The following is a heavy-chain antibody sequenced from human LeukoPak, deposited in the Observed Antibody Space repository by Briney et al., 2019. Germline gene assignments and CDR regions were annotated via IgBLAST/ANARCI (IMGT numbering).Heavy chain of an antibody. J-gene: IGHJ4*02. CDR2: INPNSGGT. CDR3: ARADFSMVRGDSFGY. Sequence: ASVKVSCKASGYTFTGYYMHWVRQAPGQGLEWMGWINPNSGGTNYAQKFQGRVTMPRDTSISTAYMELSRLRSDDTAVYYCARADFSMVRGDSFGYWGQGTLVTVSS. D-gene: IGHD3-10*01. CDR1: GYTFTGYY. V-gene: IGHV1-2*02.